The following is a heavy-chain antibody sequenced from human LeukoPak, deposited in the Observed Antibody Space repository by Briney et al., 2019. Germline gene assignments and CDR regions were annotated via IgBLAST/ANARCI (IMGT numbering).Heavy chain of an antibody. J-gene: IGHJ3*02. CDR3: ARGRLFLIAARPRPYDAFDI. CDR2: INHSGST. V-gene: IGHV4-34*01. D-gene: IGHD6-6*01. CDR1: GGSFSGYY. Sequence: PSETLSLTCAVYGGSFSGYYWSWIRQPPGKGLEWIGEINHSGSTNYNPSLKSRVTISVDTSKNQFSLKLSSVTAADTAVYYCARGRLFLIAARPRPYDAFDIWGQGTMVTVSS.